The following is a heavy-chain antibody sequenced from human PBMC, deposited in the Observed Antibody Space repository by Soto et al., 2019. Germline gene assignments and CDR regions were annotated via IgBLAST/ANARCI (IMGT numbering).Heavy chain of an antibody. J-gene: IGHJ4*02. V-gene: IGHV3-21*02. Sequence: EVQLVESGGGLVKPGGSLRLSCAASGFIFSSHPMNWVRQVPGKGLEWVSSISARSTYIYYADSLKGRFTTSRDNAYNSLYLQVSSLRAEDTAVYYCARGWLRDPWMYWGQGTLVTVSS. CDR2: ISARSTYI. CDR3: ARGWLRDPWMY. CDR1: GFIFSSHP. D-gene: IGHD5-12*01.